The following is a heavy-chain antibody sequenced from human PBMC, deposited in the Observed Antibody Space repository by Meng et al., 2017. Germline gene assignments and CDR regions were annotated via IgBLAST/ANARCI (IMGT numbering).Heavy chain of an antibody. CDR3: ARDAYCSSTSCYALYYYYYGIDV. D-gene: IGHD2-2*01. V-gene: IGHV1-3*01. Sequence: ASVKVTCKASGYTFTSYAMHWVLQAPGQRLEWMGWINAGNGNTKYSQKFQGRVTITRDTSASTAYMELSSLSSEDTAVYYCARDAYCSSTSCYALYYYYYGIDVWGQGTTVTVSS. CDR2: INAGNGNT. J-gene: IGHJ6*02. CDR1: GYTFTSYA.